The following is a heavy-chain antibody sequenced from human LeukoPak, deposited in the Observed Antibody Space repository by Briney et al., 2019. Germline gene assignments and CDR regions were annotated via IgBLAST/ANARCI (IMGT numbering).Heavy chain of an antibody. J-gene: IGHJ4*02. D-gene: IGHD3-3*01. Sequence: ASVKVSCKASGYTFTGYYMHWVRQAPGQGLEWMGWINPNSGGTNYAQKFQGRVTMTRDTSISTAYMELSRLRSDDTAVYYCARVVREGSYYDFWSGLDYWGQGTLVTVSS. CDR1: GYTFTGYY. CDR2: INPNSGGT. CDR3: ARVVREGSYYDFWSGLDY. V-gene: IGHV1-2*02.